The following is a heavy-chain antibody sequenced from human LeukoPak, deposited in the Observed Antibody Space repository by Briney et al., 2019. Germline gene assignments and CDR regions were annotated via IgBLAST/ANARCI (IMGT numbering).Heavy chain of an antibody. CDR3: ARGGSVGYVY. CDR2: IYYSGTT. D-gene: IGHD1-26*01. V-gene: IGHV4-59*12. CDR1: GGSISSYY. J-gene: IGHJ4*02. Sequence: RSSETLALTCTVAGGSISSYYWSWIRQPPGKGLEYIGFIYYSGTTKYNPSLKSRVTISVDTSKNQFSLKLSSVTAADTAVYYCARGGSVGYVYWGQGTLVTVSS.